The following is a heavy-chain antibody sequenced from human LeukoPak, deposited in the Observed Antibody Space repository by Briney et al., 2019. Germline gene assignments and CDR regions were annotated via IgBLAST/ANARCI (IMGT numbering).Heavy chain of an antibody. CDR3: ARLNGDGFDI. CDR2: IYSSGST. Sequence: SETLSLTCSVSGVSLDEYYWYWIRQSAGKRLEWIGRIYSSGSTNYAPSLKSRVTMSVDTSKRHLSLKLSSVTAADTGFYYCARLNGDGFDIWGQGTKVTVSS. CDR1: GVSLDEYY. J-gene: IGHJ3*02. V-gene: IGHV4-4*07. D-gene: IGHD2-8*01.